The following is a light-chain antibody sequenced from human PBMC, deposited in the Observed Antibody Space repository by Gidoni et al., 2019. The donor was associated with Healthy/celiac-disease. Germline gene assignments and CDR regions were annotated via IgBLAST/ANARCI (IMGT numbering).Light chain of an antibody. V-gene: IGKV3-15*01. CDR3: QQYNNWPPGT. CDR2: GAD. Sequence: EIVMTQSPATLSVSPGKRATLSARASQSVSSNLAWYQQKPGQAPRLLSYGADTRATGIPARIRGSGCGTEFTLTNSSMQSEEFAVYYCQQYNNWPPGTFGQGTNLEIK. CDR1: QSVSSN. J-gene: IGKJ2*01.